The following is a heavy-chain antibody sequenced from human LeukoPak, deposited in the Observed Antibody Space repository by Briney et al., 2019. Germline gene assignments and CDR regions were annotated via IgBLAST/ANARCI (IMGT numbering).Heavy chain of an antibody. Sequence: GGSLRLSCAASGFTFSSYNMNWVPQAPGKGLEWVSSISSSSSYIYYADSVRGRFTISRDNAKNSLYLQMNSLRAEDTAVYYCARDLVSSSFWGQGTLVTVSS. J-gene: IGHJ4*02. CDR3: ARDLVSSSF. CDR2: ISSSSSYI. D-gene: IGHD6-13*01. CDR1: GFTFSSYN. V-gene: IGHV3-21*01.